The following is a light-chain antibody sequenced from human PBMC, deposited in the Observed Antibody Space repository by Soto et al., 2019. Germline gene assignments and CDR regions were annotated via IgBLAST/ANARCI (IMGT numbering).Light chain of an antibody. CDR3: QQYGNSPQT. CDR1: QSVSSSY. J-gene: IGKJ1*01. V-gene: IGKV3-20*01. CDR2: GAS. Sequence: EIVLTQSPVTLSFSPCEIGTLSCSSSQSVSSSYLAWYQQKPGQAPRLLMYGASSRATGIPDRFSGSGSGTDFTLTISRLEPEDFAVYYCQQYGNSPQTFGQGTKVDIK.